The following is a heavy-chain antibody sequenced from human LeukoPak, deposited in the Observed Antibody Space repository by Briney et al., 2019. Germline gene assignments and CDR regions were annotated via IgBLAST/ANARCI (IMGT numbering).Heavy chain of an antibody. CDR3: ARRAMVRELYYFDY. CDR2: INHSGST. J-gene: IGHJ4*02. Sequence: SETLSLTCAVYGGSFSGYYWSWIRQPPGKGLEWIGEINHSGSTNYNPSPKSRVTISVDTSKNQFSLKLSSVTAADTAVYYCARRAMVRELYYFDYWGQGTLVTVSS. CDR1: GGSFSGYY. D-gene: IGHD3-10*01. V-gene: IGHV4-34*01.